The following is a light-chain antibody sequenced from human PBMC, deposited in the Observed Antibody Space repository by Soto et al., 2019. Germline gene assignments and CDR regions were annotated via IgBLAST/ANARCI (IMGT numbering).Light chain of an antibody. V-gene: IGKV3-20*01. J-gene: IGKJ1*01. CDR1: QSVGNNF. CDR3: QQYGNSRT. CDR2: DAF. Sequence: EIVWTKSQGTLSLSPGERVTLSCRASQSVGNNFLAWYQQKPGQAPRLLIYDAFSRVTGIPDRFSGSGSGTDFTLSISRLEPEDFAVYYCQQYGNSRTFGQGNRVEIK.